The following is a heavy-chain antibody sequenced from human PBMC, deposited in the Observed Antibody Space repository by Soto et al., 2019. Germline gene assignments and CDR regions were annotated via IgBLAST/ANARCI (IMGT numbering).Heavy chain of an antibody. CDR2: IYYSGKT. J-gene: IGHJ6*02. D-gene: IGHD2-15*01. CDR3: ARDRSLHGRVFGMDV. CDR1: GGSISSYY. V-gene: IGHV4-59*01. Sequence: PSETLSLTCTVSGGSISSYYWSWIRQPPGKGLECIGYIYYSGKTNYNPSFKSRVTISVDTSRNQFSLQLSSVTAADTAVYYCARDRSLHGRVFGMDVWGQGTTVTVSS.